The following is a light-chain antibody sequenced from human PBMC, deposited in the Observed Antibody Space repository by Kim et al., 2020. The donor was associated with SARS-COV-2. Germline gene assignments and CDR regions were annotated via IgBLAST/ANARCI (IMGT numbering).Light chain of an antibody. CDR1: QAIGSTD. V-gene: IGKV3-20*01. CDR3: QQYGDSPMYT. Sequence: PGDTATLSCRASQAIGSTDLAWYQQKPGQAPRLLIYGAVSRATGIPDRFSGSGARTDFTLTINRLEPEDSAVYYCQQYGDSPMYTFGQGTKLEI. J-gene: IGKJ2*01. CDR2: GAV.